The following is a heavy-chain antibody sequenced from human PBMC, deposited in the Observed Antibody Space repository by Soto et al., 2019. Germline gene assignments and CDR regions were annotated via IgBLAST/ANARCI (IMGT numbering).Heavy chain of an antibody. CDR1: GGSISSSSYY. J-gene: IGHJ4*02. CDR3: ARRGRSGYRLIDY. D-gene: IGHD3-22*01. V-gene: IGHV4-39*01. Sequence: SETLSLTCTVSGGSISSSSYYWDWIRQPPGKGLEWIGSIYYSGSTYYNPSLKSRVTISVDTSQNQFSLKLSSVTAADTAVYYCARRGRSGYRLIDYWGQGTLVTVSS. CDR2: IYYSGST.